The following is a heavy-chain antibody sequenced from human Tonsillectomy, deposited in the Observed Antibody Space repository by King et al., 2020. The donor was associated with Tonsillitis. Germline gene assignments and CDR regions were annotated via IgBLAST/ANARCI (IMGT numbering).Heavy chain of an antibody. Sequence: VQLQESGPGLVKPSETLSLTCTVSGGSISNYYWSWIRQPPGKGLEWIGYIYNSGTTNYNPSLKSRVTISLNTSKNQFSLRLSSVTAADTAVYYCARLRFYDILTGYYTGIDYWGQGSLVTVSS. CDR1: GGSISNYY. CDR3: ARLRFYDILTGYYTGIDY. CDR2: IYNSGTT. D-gene: IGHD3-9*01. J-gene: IGHJ4*02. V-gene: IGHV4-59*08.